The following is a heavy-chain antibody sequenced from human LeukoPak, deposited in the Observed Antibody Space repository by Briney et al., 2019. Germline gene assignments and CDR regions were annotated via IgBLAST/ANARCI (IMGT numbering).Heavy chain of an antibody. CDR3: ARTSPGGIYYYYYMDV. D-gene: IGHD2-2*01. CDR2: ISAYNGNT. V-gene: IGHV1-18*04. CDR1: GYTFTGYY. Sequence: ASVKVSCKASGYTFTGYYMHWVRQAPGQGLEWMGWISAYNGNTNYAQKLQGRVTMTTDTSTSTAYMELRSLRSDDTAVYYCARTSPGGIYYYYYMDVWGKGTTVTVSS. J-gene: IGHJ6*03.